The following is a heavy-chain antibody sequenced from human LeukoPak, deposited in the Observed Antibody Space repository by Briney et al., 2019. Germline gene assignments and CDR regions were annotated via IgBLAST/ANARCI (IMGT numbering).Heavy chain of an antibody. J-gene: IGHJ4*02. CDR3: ARGRGSSWYYFDS. Sequence: SETLSLTCTVSGGSISSYYWSWVRQPAGKGLEWIGRIYASGNTNYNPSLKGRVTMTVDTSKNQFSLNLSSVIAADTAVYYCARGRGSSWYYFDSWGQGTLVTVSS. CDR2: IYASGNT. CDR1: GGSISSYY. V-gene: IGHV4-4*07. D-gene: IGHD6-13*01.